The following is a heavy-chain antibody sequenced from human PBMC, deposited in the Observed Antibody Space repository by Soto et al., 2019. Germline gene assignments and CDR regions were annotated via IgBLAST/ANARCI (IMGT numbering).Heavy chain of an antibody. J-gene: IGHJ4*02. CDR3: ARQSQYPLWSGFTKYYFDY. CDR2: INSRGT. D-gene: IGHD3-3*01. V-gene: IGHV3-23*01. Sequence: EVQLLESGGGLVQPGGSLRLSCATSGFTFNTYAMSWVRQAPGTGLEWVSGINSRGTQYADSVKGRFTSSRDTPKNTLDLQMDSLRAEDTAVYYCARQSQYPLWSGFTKYYFDYWGQGTLVTVSS. CDR1: GFTFNTYA.